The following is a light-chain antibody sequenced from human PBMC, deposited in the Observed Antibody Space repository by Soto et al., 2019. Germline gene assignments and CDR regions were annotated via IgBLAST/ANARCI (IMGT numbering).Light chain of an antibody. J-gene: IGKJ5*01. Sequence: DIQMTQSPSTLSASVGDRVTITCRASQSISSWLAWYQQKPGKAPKLLIYKASSLESGVTSRFSGSGSGTEFTLTISSLQPDDFATYYCQQYNSYPLTVGQGTRLEIK. CDR1: QSISSW. CDR3: QQYNSYPLT. V-gene: IGKV1-5*03. CDR2: KAS.